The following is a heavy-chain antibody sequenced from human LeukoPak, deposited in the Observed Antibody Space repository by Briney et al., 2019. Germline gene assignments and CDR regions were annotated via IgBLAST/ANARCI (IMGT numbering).Heavy chain of an antibody. CDR2: IYTSGST. CDR3: ARSGGVGGSYCYAFDI. V-gene: IGHV4-61*02. J-gene: IGHJ3*02. Sequence: PSQTLSLTCTVSGGSISSGSYYWSWIRQPAGKGLEWIGRIYTSGSTNYNPSLKSRVTISVDTSKNQFSLKLRSVTAADTAVYYCARSGGVGGSYCYAFDIWGQGTMVTVSS. D-gene: IGHD1-26*01. CDR1: GGSISSGSYY.